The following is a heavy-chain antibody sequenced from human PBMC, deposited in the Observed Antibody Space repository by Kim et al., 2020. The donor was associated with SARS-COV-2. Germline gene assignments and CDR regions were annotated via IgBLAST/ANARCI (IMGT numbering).Heavy chain of an antibody. CDR2: ISYDGSNK. CDR1: GFTFSSYG. CDR3: AKDYDILTGYYTGAYYYYGMDV. J-gene: IGHJ6*02. Sequence: GGSLRLSCAASGFTFSSYGMHWVRQAPGKGLEWVAVISYDGSNKYYADSVKGRFTISRDNSKNTLYLQMNSLRAEDTAVYYCAKDYDILTGYYTGAYYYYGMDVWGQGTTVTVSS. D-gene: IGHD3-9*01. V-gene: IGHV3-30*18.